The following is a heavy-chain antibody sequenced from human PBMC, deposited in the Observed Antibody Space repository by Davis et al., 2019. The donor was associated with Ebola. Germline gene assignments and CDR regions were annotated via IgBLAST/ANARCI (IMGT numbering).Heavy chain of an antibody. CDR1: GYTFSIYG. D-gene: IGHD1-26*01. Sequence: AASVKVSCKASGYTFSIYGISWLRQAPGQGLEWVGWINPYNGNTDYAQKFQGRVTMTTDTSTNTAHMELKSLRSDDTAVYYCARDSLVGATDYWGQGTLVTVSS. CDR3: ARDSLVGATDY. CDR2: INPYNGNT. J-gene: IGHJ4*02. V-gene: IGHV1-18*01.